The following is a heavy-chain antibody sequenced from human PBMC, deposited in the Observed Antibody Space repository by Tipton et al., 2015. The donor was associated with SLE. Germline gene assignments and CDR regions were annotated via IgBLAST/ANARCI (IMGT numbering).Heavy chain of an antibody. J-gene: IGHJ4*02. CDR1: GDSISNGDDY. D-gene: IGHD2-8*02. V-gene: IGHV4-61*08. Sequence: TLSLTCTVPGDSISNGDDYWSWIRQPPGKGLEWIGYIYFSGSANYNPSLKSRVTISLDTSKNQFSLKLSSVTAADTAVYYCARGSCSGGVCYIDYWGQGTLVTVSS. CDR2: IYFSGSA. CDR3: ARGSCSGGVCYIDY.